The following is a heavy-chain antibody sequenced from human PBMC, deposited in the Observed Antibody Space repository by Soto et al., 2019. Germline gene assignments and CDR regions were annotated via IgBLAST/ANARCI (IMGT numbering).Heavy chain of an antibody. CDR1: GLTVNRNY. Sequence: GGSLRLSCVASGLTVNRNYMSWVRQAPGKGLEWVSYIYSGGSTIYADSVKGRFTISRDKPSNTLYLQMNTLRAEDSAVYFCAIGGDSGWTPMNHWGQGTLVTVSS. V-gene: IGHV3-53*01. D-gene: IGHD6-19*01. CDR2: IYSGGST. CDR3: AIGGDSGWTPMNH. J-gene: IGHJ1*01.